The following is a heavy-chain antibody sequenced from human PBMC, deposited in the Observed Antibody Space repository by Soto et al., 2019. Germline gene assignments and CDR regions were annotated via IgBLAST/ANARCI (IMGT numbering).Heavy chain of an antibody. CDR2: ISYEGSHT. Sequence: QVQLVESGGGVVQPGRSLRLSCAASGFIFSSYGMHWVRQAPGKGLEWVAVISYEGSHTYYADSVKGRFTITRDNSKNTQYLQMNRLTPEDTAVYDCAKEVHCGCASCAWSEGFEYWGQGTLLTVSS. V-gene: IGHV3-30*18. CDR3: AKEVHCGCASCAWSEGFEY. J-gene: IGHJ4*02. D-gene: IGHD2-15*01. CDR1: GFIFSSYG.